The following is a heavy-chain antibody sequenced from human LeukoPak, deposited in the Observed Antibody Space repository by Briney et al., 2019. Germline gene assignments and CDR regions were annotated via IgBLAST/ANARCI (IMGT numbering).Heavy chain of an antibody. CDR2: ISTGGDI. J-gene: IGHJ5*02. Sequence: PSETLSLTCAVSAGSICNSYCSWARQPPGKGLQFIGYISTGGDINCNPSLRSRATMSINPSNNQLSLTLTSVTTADTAVYFCVRGPGRGYDLEPWGQGTLVTVSS. V-gene: IGHV4-4*08. CDR3: VRGPGRGYDLEP. D-gene: IGHD3-22*01. CDR1: AGSICNSY.